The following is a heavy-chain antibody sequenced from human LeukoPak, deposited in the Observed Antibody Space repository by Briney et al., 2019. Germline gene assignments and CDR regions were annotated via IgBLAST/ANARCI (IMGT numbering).Heavy chain of an antibody. Sequence: GGSLRLSCAASGFTFSSYWMSWDRQAPGKGLNWVANIKEDGSEKFYVDSLKGRFTIFRDNAENSLYLLMNSLRADDTAVYYCARDKIVGATIFDYWGQGTLVTVSS. D-gene: IGHD1-26*01. V-gene: IGHV3-7*01. CDR1: GFTFSSYW. CDR2: IKEDGSEK. J-gene: IGHJ4*02. CDR3: ARDKIVGATIFDY.